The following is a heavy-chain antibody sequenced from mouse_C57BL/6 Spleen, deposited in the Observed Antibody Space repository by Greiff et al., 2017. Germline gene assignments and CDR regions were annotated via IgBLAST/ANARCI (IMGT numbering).Heavy chain of an antibody. V-gene: IGHV1-82*01. CDR1: GYAFSSSW. CDR3: GRSGITTVVFDY. J-gene: IGHJ2*01. Sequence: QVQLKQSGPELVKPGASVKISCKASGYAFSSSWMNWVKQRPGKGLEWIGRIYPGDGDTNYNGKFKGKATLTADKSSSTAYMQRSSLTSEDSAVYFCGRSGITTVVFDYWGQGTTLTVSS. D-gene: IGHD1-1*01. CDR2: IYPGDGDT.